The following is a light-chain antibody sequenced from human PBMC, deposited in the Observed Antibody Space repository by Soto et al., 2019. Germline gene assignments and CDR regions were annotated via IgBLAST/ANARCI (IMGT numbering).Light chain of an antibody. CDR3: AAWEDSLNGVV. V-gene: IGLV1-44*01. Sequence: QSVLTQPPSASGTPGQTIAISCSGGSSNIGSHTVNWYQQLPGTAPRLLIYSNTQRPSGVPDRFSGSESCTSASLAISGLQCEYEGDYDCAAWEDSLNGVVFGGGTKLTVL. J-gene: IGLJ2*01. CDR2: SNT. CDR1: SSNIGSHT.